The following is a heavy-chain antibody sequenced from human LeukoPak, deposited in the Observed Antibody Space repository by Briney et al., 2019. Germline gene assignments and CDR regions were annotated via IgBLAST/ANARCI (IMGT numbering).Heavy chain of an antibody. D-gene: IGHD3-22*01. CDR2: ISSCSSTI. CDR3: ARVASVHYYDSSGFGYYYYYMDV. J-gene: IGHJ6*03. Sequence: GGSLRLSCAASGFTFSSYSMNWVRQAPGKGLEWVSYISSCSSTIYYADSVKGRFTISRDNAKNSLNLQMNSLRAEDTAVYYCARVASVHYYDSSGFGYYYYYMDVWGKGTTVTVSS. CDR1: GFTFSSYS. V-gene: IGHV3-48*04.